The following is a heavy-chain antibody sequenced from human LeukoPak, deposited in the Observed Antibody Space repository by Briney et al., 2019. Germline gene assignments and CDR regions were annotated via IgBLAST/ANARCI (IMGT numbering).Heavy chain of an antibody. CDR1: GGSVSSSNYY. V-gene: IGHV4-39*01. Sequence: PSETLSLTCTVSGGSVSSSNYYWGWIRQPPGKGLEWIGSIYYSGSTYYNPSLKSRVTISVDTSKNQFSLKLSSVTAADTAVYYCARRNTGPAVTLDYWGQGTLVTVSS. CDR2: IYYSGST. D-gene: IGHD4-17*01. CDR3: ARRNTGPAVTLDY. J-gene: IGHJ4*02.